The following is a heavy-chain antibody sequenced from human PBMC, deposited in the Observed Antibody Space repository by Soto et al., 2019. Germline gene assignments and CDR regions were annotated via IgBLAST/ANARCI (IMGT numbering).Heavy chain of an antibody. D-gene: IGHD3-22*01. J-gene: IGHJ4*02. Sequence: SETLSLTCAVSGYSISSGYYWGWIRQPPGKGLEWIGSIYHSGSTYYNPSLKSRVTISVDTSKNQFSLKLSSVTAAGTAVYYCARLDPYYYDSSGYPYWGQGTLVTVSS. CDR2: IYHSGST. CDR3: ARLDPYYYDSSGYPY. V-gene: IGHV4-38-2*01. CDR1: GYSISSGYY.